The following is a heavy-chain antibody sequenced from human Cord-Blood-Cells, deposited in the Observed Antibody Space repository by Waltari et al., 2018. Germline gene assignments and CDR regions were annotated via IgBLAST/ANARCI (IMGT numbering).Heavy chain of an antibody. J-gene: IGHJ3*02. D-gene: IGHD6-6*01. CDR3: ARSSSDAFDI. Sequence: EVQLVESGGGLVKPGGSLRLSCAASGFTFSSYSMNWVRQAPGKGLESVSDISRSSSYLYYADSVKGRSTISRDNAKNSLYLQMNSLRAEDTAVYYCARSSSDAFDIWGQETMVTVSS. V-gene: IGHV3-21*01. CDR2: ISRSSSYL. CDR1: GFTFSSYS.